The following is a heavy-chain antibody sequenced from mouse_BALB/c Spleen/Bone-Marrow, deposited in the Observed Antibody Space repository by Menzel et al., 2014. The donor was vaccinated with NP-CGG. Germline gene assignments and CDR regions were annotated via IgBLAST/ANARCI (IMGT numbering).Heavy chain of an antibody. V-gene: IGHV1S81*02. CDR2: INPSNGRT. D-gene: IGHD3-1*01. J-gene: IGHJ1*01. Sequence: VQLQQSGAELVKPGASVKLSCKASGYTFTSYWMHWVKQRPGQGLEWIGEINPSNGRTNYVEKFKSKATLSGDKSSSTVYMQLSSLTSEDSAVYYCARSGYWYFDVWGAGTTVPVSA. CDR1: GYTFTSYW. CDR3: ARSGYWYFDV.